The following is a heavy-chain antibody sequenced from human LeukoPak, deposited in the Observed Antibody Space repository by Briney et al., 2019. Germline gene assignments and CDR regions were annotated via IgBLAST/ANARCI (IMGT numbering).Heavy chain of an antibody. CDR3: ARSKERYFDPFDY. V-gene: IGHV1-69*13. Sequence: ASVKVSCKASGGTFSSYAISWVRQAPGQGLEWMGGIIPIFGTANYAQKFQGRVTITADESTSTAYMELSSLRSEDTAVYYCARSKERYFDPFDYWGQGTLVTVSS. J-gene: IGHJ4*02. CDR1: GGTFSSYA. D-gene: IGHD3-9*01. CDR2: IIPIFGTA.